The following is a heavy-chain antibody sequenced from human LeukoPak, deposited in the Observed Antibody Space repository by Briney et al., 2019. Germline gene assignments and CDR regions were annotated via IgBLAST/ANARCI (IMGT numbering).Heavy chain of an antibody. J-gene: IGHJ6*02. CDR3: ARVQQLVLHYYYGMDV. Sequence: GGSLRLSCAVSGITFSTYGMHWVRQAPGKVLGWVAVISYDVSNKYYADSVKGRFTISRDNSKNTLYLQMNSLRAEDTAVYYCARVQQLVLHYYYGMDVWGQGTTVTVSS. V-gene: IGHV3-30*03. CDR2: ISYDVSNK. D-gene: IGHD6-13*01. CDR1: GITFSTYG.